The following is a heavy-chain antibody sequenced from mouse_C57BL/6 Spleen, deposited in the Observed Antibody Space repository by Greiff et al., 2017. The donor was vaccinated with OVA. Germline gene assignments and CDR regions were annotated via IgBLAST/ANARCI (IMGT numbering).Heavy chain of an antibody. D-gene: IGHD1-1*01. J-gene: IGHJ4*01. CDR1: GYTFTDYY. Sequence: EVQLQQSGPVLVKPGASVKMSCKASGYTFTDYYMNWVKQSHGKSLEWIGVINPYNGGTSYNQKFKGKATLTVDKSSSTAYMELNSLTSEDSAVYYCARSGSSYLYAMDYWGQGTSVTVSS. V-gene: IGHV1-19*01. CDR2: INPYNGGT. CDR3: ARSGSSYLYAMDY.